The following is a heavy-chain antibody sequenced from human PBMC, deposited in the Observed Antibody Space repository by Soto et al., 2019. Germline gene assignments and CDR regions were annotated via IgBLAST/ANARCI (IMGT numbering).Heavy chain of an antibody. J-gene: IGHJ3*02. CDR1: GFTFSSYS. V-gene: IGHV3-48*01. D-gene: IGHD2-15*01. Sequence: EVQLVESGGGLVQPGGSLRLSCAASGFTFSSYSMNWVRQAPGKGLEWLSYISSSSTTIYYADSMKGRFTISRDNAKNSLYLQMNSLRVEDTAVYYCARDQGVAPTTPTFEIWGQGTMVTVSS. CDR2: ISSSSTTI. CDR3: ARDQGVAPTTPTFEI.